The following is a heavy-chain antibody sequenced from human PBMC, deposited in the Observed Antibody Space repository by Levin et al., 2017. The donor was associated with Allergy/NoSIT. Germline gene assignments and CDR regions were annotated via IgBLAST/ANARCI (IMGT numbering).Heavy chain of an antibody. Sequence: SVKVSCKASGGTFSSYAISWVRQAPGQGLEWMGGIIPIFGTANYAQKFQGRVTITADESTSTAYMELSSLRSEDTAVYYCARATYYYDSSGYYYPNWFDPWGQGTLVTVSS. J-gene: IGHJ5*02. CDR3: ARATYYYDSSGYYYPNWFDP. CDR1: GGTFSSYA. V-gene: IGHV1-69*13. CDR2: IIPIFGTA. D-gene: IGHD3-22*01.